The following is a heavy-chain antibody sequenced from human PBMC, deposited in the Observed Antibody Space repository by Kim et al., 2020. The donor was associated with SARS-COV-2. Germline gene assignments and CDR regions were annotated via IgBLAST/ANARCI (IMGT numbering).Heavy chain of an antibody. V-gene: IGHV3-30*18. D-gene: IGHD1-26*01. Sequence: GGSLRLSCAASGFTFSSYGVHWVRQAPGKGLEWVAVVSDDGSNKYYGDSVKGRFTISRDNSKNTLYLQMNSLRPEDTAMYYWAKGEAKWELLGAVDIWGQERMATVSS. J-gene: IGHJ3*02. CDR3: AKGEAKWELLGAVDI. CDR2: VSDDGSNK. CDR1: GFTFSSYG.